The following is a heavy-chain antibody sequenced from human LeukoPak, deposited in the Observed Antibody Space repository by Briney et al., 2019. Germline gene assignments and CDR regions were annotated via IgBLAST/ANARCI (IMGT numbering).Heavy chain of an antibody. CDR1: GLPFSDYA. V-gene: IGHV3-30*04. J-gene: IGHJ4*02. CDR3: ARDQVATSTLQVFGLFDY. Sequence: GSLRLSFVASGLPFSDYAMHWVRPAPGKGLEWVAVMSYDGRMKYYADSVKGRFTISRDNSKNTLYLQMDSLRPEDTAVYYCARDQVATSTLQVFGLFDYWGQGTLVTISS. CDR2: MSYDGRMK. D-gene: IGHD5-12*01.